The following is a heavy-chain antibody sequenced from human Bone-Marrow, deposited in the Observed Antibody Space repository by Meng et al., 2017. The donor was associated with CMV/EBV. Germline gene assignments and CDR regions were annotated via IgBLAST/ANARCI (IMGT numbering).Heavy chain of an antibody. J-gene: IGHJ6*02. Sequence: GESLKISCAASGFTFSSYGMHWVRQAPGKGLEWVAFIRYDGSNKYYADSVKGRFTISRDNSKNTLYLQMNSLRAEDTAVYYCAKMHYDRSGYYKSGYYYYYGMDVWGQGTTVTVSS. D-gene: IGHD3-22*01. CDR1: GFTFSSYG. CDR2: IRYDGSNK. CDR3: AKMHYDRSGYYKSGYYYYYGMDV. V-gene: IGHV3-30*02.